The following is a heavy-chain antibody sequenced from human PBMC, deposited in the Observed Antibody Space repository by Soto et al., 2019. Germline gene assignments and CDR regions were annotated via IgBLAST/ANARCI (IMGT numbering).Heavy chain of an antibody. CDR2: IYASGST. CDR3: ARDFHDYGDY. CDR1: GDSISGYY. J-gene: IGHJ4*02. Sequence: QVQLQESGPTLVKPSETLSLTCTVSGDSISGYYWNWIRQPAGKGLEWIGRIYASGSTISNRSLRSRVALSVDTSKNQFSLNLNSVTAADTAVYYCARDFHDYGDYWGQGTLSPSPQ. V-gene: IGHV4-4*07.